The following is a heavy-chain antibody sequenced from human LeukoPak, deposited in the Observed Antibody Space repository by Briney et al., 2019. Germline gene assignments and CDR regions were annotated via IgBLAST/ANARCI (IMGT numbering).Heavy chain of an antibody. CDR1: GYTFTSYG. V-gene: IGHV1-18*01. CDR3: AGDDSSTMRGYYYYMDV. Sequence: GASVKVSCKASGYTFTSYGISWVRQAPGQGLEWMGWISAYNGNTNYAQKLQGRVTMTTDTSTSTAYMELRSLRSEDTAVYYCAGDDSSTMRGYYYYMDVWGKGTTVTVSS. J-gene: IGHJ6*03. CDR2: ISAYNGNT. D-gene: IGHD2-2*01.